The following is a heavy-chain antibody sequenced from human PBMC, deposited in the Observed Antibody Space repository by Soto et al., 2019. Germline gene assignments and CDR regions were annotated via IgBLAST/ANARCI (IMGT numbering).Heavy chain of an antibody. CDR3: AKQGAIRPSDQFYELDV. D-gene: IGHD5-12*01. V-gene: IGHV3-23*01. Sequence: GGSLRLSCAASGFTFESCAMSWVRQAPGKGLEWVSSISGSGTTTYYAESVKGRFSVSRDNSRDTLYLQVNSLGADDTAVYFCAKQGAIRPSDQFYELDVWGQGTTVTVSS. J-gene: IGHJ6*02. CDR2: ISGSGTTT. CDR1: GFTFESCA.